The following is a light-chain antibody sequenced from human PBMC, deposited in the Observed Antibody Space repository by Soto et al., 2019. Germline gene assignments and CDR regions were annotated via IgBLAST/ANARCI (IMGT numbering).Light chain of an antibody. CDR1: SNDIGDYTY. CDR3: CSYTSNSRV. V-gene: IGLV2-14*03. CDR2: DVN. J-gene: IGLJ3*02. Sequence: QSVLTQPASVSGSPGQSITISCTGTSNDIGDYTYVSWYQHHPGKAPKLMICDVNERPSGVSNRFSGSKSGTTASLTISGLQAEDEADYYCCSYTSNSRVFGGGTKLTVL.